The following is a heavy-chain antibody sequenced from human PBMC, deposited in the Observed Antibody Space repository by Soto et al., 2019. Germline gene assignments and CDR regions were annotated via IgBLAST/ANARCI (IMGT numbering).Heavy chain of an antibody. Sequence: QVQLVESGGGVVQPGRSLRLSCAASGFTFSSYAMHWVRQAPGKGLEWVAVISYDGSNKYYADSVKGRFTISRDNSKNTLYLQMNSLRAEDTAVYYCARGPVSGTPPQYNWFDPWGQGTLVTVSS. J-gene: IGHJ5*02. CDR1: GFTFSSYA. V-gene: IGHV3-30-3*01. D-gene: IGHD1-1*01. CDR2: ISYDGSNK. CDR3: ARGPVSGTPPQYNWFDP.